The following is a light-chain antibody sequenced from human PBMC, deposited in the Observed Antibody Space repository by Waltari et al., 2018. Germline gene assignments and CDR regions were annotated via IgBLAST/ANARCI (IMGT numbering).Light chain of an antibody. CDR1: QSISRY. J-gene: IGKJ1*01. V-gene: IGKV3-11*01. CDR2: QSS. Sequence: EIVLTQSPATLSLSPGERATLSCRASQSISRYLVWYQQKPGQAPRLLIYQSSIRATGIPDRFSGSGYGTDFSLTISKLEPEDFAVYYCQNHERLPAVFGQGTKVEIK. CDR3: QNHERLPAV.